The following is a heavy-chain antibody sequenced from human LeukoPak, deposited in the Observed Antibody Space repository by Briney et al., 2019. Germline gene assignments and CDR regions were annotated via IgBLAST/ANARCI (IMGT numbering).Heavy chain of an antibody. J-gene: IGHJ6*03. CDR3: ARGYTLYHYYMDV. D-gene: IGHD5-18*01. Sequence: SETLSLTCTVSGGSISSYYWSWIRQPPGKGLEWIGYIYYSGSTNYNPSLKSRVTISVDTSKNQFSLKLSSVTAADTAVYYCARGYTLYHYYMDVWGKGTTVTISS. V-gene: IGHV4-59*01. CDR1: GGSISSYY. CDR2: IYYSGST.